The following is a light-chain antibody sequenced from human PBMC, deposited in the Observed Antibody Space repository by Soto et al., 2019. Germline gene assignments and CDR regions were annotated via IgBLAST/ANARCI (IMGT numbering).Light chain of an antibody. V-gene: IGLV2-14*01. Sequence: GLAQPASVSASPGKSITISCTGTSSDVGGYNYVSWYQQHPDKAPKPMIYEVRNRPSGVSNRSSGSKSGNTASLTISGLQAEDEADYYCSSFRYNSTGVFGTGTKVTVL. CDR2: EVR. J-gene: IGLJ1*01. CDR3: SSFRYNSTGV. CDR1: SSDVGGYNY.